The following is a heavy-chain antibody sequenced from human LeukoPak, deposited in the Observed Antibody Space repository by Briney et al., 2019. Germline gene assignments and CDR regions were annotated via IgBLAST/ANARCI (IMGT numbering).Heavy chain of an antibody. D-gene: IGHD4-11*01. Sequence: GESLKISCKGSGYSFTSYWIGWVRQMPGKGLEWMGIIYPGDSDTKYSPSFQGQVTISVDKSISTAHLQWSSLEASDTAMYYCARLTTTLTTFLDYWGQGTLVTVSS. CDR1: GYSFTSYW. CDR3: ARLTTTLTTFLDY. J-gene: IGHJ4*02. V-gene: IGHV5-51*01. CDR2: IYPGDSDT.